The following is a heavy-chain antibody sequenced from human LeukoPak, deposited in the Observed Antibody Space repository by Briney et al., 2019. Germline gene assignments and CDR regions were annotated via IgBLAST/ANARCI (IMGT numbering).Heavy chain of an antibody. Sequence: PGGSLRLSCAASGFTFSSYSMNWVRQDPGKGLEWVSYISSSSSTIYYADSVKGRFTISRDNAKNSLYLQMNSLRAEDTAVYYCARDPGGDYGATYYYYYGMDVWGQGTTVTVSS. J-gene: IGHJ6*02. CDR3: ARDPGGDYGATYYYYYGMDV. V-gene: IGHV3-48*01. CDR1: GFTFSSYS. CDR2: ISSSSSTI. D-gene: IGHD4-17*01.